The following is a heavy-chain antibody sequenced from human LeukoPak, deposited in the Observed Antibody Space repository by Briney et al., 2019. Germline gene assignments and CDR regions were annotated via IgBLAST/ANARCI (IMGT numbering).Heavy chain of an antibody. Sequence: ASVRVSCKVSGYTLTELSMHWVRQAPGKGLEWMGGFDPEDGETIYAQKLQGRVTMTEDTSTNTACMELSSLRSEDTAVYYCARLKYYYHSSGYRAQYFQHWGQGTLVTVSS. CDR1: GYTLTELS. CDR2: FDPEDGET. CDR3: ARLKYYYHSSGYRAQYFQH. D-gene: IGHD3-22*01. J-gene: IGHJ1*01. V-gene: IGHV1-24*01.